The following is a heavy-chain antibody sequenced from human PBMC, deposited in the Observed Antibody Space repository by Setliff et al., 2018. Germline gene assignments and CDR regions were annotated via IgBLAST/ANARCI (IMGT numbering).Heavy chain of an antibody. Sequence: GGSLRLSCEVSGFIVSNNEMSWVRQAPGKGLEWVSVTYSDGRTNYADSVKGRVTISRDNSKNTAYMEMRGLRSDDTAVYFCALSSLSLCSGGNCPNAFDVWGQGTMVTVSS. V-gene: IGHV3-53*05. CDR2: TYSDGRT. J-gene: IGHJ3*01. D-gene: IGHD2-15*01. CDR1: GFIVSNNE. CDR3: ALSSLSLCSGGNCPNAFDV.